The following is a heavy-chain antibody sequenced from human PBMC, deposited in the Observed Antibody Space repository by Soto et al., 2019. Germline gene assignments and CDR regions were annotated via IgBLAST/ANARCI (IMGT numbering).Heavy chain of an antibody. J-gene: IGHJ4*01. Sequence: PSETLSLTGAVSRGSISSGGYSWSWIRQPPGKGLEGIGDIYHSGSTYYNRSLKSRVTISVDSSKNQCSLRLISVTAADTAGSYRGRVQEYWGQGILENVSS. D-gene: IGHD1-1*01. CDR2: IYHSGST. CDR3: GRVQEY. CDR1: RGSISSGGYS. V-gene: IGHV4-30-2*01.